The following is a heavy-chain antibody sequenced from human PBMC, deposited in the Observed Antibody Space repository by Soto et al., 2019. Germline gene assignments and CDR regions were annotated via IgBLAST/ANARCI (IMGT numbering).Heavy chain of an antibody. Sequence: SETLSLTCTVSGGSVSSGGYYWSWIRQPPGKGLEWIGYIYYSGSTNYNPSLKSRVTISVDTSKNQFSLKLSSVTAADTAVYYCARDMVAAAGFDYWGQGTLVTVSS. CDR2: IYYSGST. J-gene: IGHJ4*02. CDR3: ARDMVAAAGFDY. D-gene: IGHD6-13*01. V-gene: IGHV4-61*08. CDR1: GGSVSSGGYY.